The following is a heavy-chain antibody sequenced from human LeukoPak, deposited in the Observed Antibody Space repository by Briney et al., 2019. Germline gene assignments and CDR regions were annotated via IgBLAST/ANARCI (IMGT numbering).Heavy chain of an antibody. CDR3: ARVVAARYLDY. V-gene: IGHV4-39*01. Sequence: SETLSLTCTVSGGSISSGTYYWGWIRQPPGKGLEWIVSMYYSGSTYYNPSLKSRVTISVDTSKNQFSLKLSSVTAADTAVYYCARVVAARYLDYWGQGTLVTVSS. J-gene: IGHJ4*02. D-gene: IGHD6-6*01. CDR2: MYYSGST. CDR1: GGSISSGTYY.